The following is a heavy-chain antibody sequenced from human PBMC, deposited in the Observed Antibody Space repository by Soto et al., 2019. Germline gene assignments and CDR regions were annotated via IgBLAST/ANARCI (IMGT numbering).Heavy chain of an antibody. CDR3: ARAPRGNYGYPSYFDY. CDR1: GGSISSSNW. V-gene: IGHV4-4*02. J-gene: IGHJ4*02. Sequence: PSETLSLTCAVSGGSISSSNWWSWVRQPPGKGLEWIGEIYHSGSTNYNPSLQSRVTISVDKSKNQFSLKLSSVTAADTAVYYCARAPRGNYGYPSYFDYWGQGTLVTVSS. CDR2: IYHSGST. D-gene: IGHD3-10*01.